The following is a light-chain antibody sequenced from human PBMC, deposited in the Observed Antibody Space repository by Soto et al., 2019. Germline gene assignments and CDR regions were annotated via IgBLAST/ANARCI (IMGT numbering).Light chain of an antibody. CDR3: QQYGGSPPT. Sequence: DIVLTQSPGTLSLSPGERATLSCRASESVSSTYLAWYQQKTGQAPSLLIYGASSRPTDIPDRFSGSGSGTVFTLTISRLEPEDFAVYYCQQYGGSPPTFGQGTKLEIK. J-gene: IGKJ2*01. V-gene: IGKV3-20*01. CDR2: GAS. CDR1: ESVSSTY.